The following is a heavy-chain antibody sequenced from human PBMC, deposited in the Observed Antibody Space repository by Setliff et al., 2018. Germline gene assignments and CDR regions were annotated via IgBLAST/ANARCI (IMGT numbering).Heavy chain of an antibody. CDR3: ASPQAVGNYLGH. Sequence: PGGSLRLSCAASGFTFSTYALSWVRQAPGKGPEWVSTITGNGNSLYYADSVKGRFIVSRDNSKNTMYLQLRSLRADDTAIYYCASPQAVGNYLGHWGQGTLVTVSS. D-gene: IGHD6-19*01. V-gene: IGHV3-23*01. CDR2: ITGNGNSL. CDR1: GFTFSTYA. J-gene: IGHJ4*02.